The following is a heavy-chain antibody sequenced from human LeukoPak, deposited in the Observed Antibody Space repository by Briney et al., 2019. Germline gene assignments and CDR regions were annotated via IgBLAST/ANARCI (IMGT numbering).Heavy chain of an antibody. CDR1: GGSINSYY. CDR3: ARESGSYLWRSWLNP. J-gene: IGHJ5*02. Sequence: PSETLSLTCTVSGGSINSYYWTWIRQPPGKGVEWIGNIYNSGNTNYNPSLKSRVTISVDTSKNQFSLKLNSVTAADTAVYYCARESGSYLWRSWLNPWGQGTLVTVSS. D-gene: IGHD3-16*01. CDR2: IYNSGNT. V-gene: IGHV4-59*01.